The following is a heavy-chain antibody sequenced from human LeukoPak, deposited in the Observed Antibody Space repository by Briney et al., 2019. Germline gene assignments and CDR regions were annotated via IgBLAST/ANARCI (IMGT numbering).Heavy chain of an antibody. V-gene: IGHV4-59*12. CDR3: AREYLHGYCSSTSCYGFDY. Sequence: SETLSLTCTVSGGSISSYYWSWIRQPPGRGLEWIGYIYYSGRTSYNPSLKSRVTISVDTSKNQFSLKLSSVTAADTAVYYCAREYLHGYCSSTSCYGFDYWGQGTLVTVSS. CDR2: IYYSGRT. J-gene: IGHJ4*02. CDR1: GGSISSYY. D-gene: IGHD2-2*03.